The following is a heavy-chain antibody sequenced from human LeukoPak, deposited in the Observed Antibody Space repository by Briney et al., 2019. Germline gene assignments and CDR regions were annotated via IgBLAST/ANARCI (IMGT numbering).Heavy chain of an antibody. CDR2: IKSDESTT. D-gene: IGHD2-21*01. V-gene: IGHV3-74*01. Sequence: GGSLRLSCATSGFTFSSYWMHWVRQAPGKGLVWVSRIKSDESTTSYADSVRGRFTISRDNAKNTLYLQMNSLRVEDTAVYYCARDLWARCLDYWGQGTLVTVSS. J-gene: IGHJ4*02. CDR3: ARDLWARCLDY. CDR1: GFTFSSYW.